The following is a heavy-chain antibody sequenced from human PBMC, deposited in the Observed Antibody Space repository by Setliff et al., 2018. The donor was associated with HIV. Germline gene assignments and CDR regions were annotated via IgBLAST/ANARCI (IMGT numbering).Heavy chain of an antibody. CDR3: ARTGMVTAIYYYYYYMDV. CDR2: IYYSGGT. J-gene: IGHJ6*03. Sequence: SETLSLTCSVSGGSLNRYYWSWIRQAPGKGLEWLGYIYYSGGTNYNSHPSLKSRVTILVDASKNQFSLRLRCVTAACTAVYYCARTGMVTAIYYYYYYMDVWGKGTTVTV. D-gene: IGHD2-21*02. CDR1: GGSLNRYY. V-gene: IGHV4-59*12.